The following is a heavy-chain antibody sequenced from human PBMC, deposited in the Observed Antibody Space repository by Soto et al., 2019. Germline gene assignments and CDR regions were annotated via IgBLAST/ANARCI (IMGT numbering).Heavy chain of an antibody. CDR1: GYTFTNYG. CDR3: AREGGGTCALGY. D-gene: IGHD1-1*01. CDR2: ISAYNGHT. V-gene: IGHV1-18*01. Sequence: QVQLVQSGPEVKKPGASVKVSCKASGYTFTNYGFNWVRQAPGQGLEWMGWISAYNGHTKYSQIFQARVIMTTDTSTSTAYMELRSLTSGDTAVYYWAREGGGTCALGYWGQGTLVTVSS. J-gene: IGHJ4*02.